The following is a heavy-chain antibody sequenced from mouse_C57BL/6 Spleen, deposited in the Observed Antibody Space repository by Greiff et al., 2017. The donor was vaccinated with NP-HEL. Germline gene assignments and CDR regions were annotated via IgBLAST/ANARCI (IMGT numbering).Heavy chain of an antibody. D-gene: IGHD4-1*01. V-gene: IGHV5-9-1*02. CDR2: ISSGGDYI. Sequence: EVKLMESGEGLVKPGGSLKLSCAASGFTFSSYAMSWVRQTPEKRLEWVAYISSGGDYIYYADTVKGRFTISRDNARNTLYLQMSSLKSEDTAMYYCTREGDWDKGGYFDVWGTGTTVTVSS. CDR1: GFTFSSYA. J-gene: IGHJ1*03. CDR3: TREGDWDKGGYFDV.